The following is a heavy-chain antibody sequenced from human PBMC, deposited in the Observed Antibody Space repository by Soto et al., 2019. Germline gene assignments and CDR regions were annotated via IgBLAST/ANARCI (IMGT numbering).Heavy chain of an antibody. CDR1: GHSISSSSYY. D-gene: IGHD2-21*01. CDR2: LHSSGTT. CDR3: ARHDWDRCYGMDV. J-gene: IGHJ6*02. Sequence: QLRLQESGPGLVKPSETLFLTCTVSGHSISSSSYYWGWFRQSPGKGLEWIGSLHSSGTTHYNPSLKSRVTTFVDTSRNQLSLRAESVTAADTAVYYGARHDWDRCYGMDVWGQGTTVAVSS. V-gene: IGHV4-39*01.